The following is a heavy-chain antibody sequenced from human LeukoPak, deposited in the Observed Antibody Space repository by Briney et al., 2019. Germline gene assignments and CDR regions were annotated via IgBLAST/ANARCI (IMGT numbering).Heavy chain of an antibody. D-gene: IGHD2-15*01. CDR1: GFNFSSYG. Sequence: PGGSLRLSCAASGFNFSSYGMHWVRQAPGKGLEWVAVISYDGRNNYYGDSVKGRFTISRDNSKNTLYLQMNSLRAEDTAVYYCAKALLLNAFDIWGQGTMVTVSS. V-gene: IGHV3-30*18. J-gene: IGHJ3*02. CDR2: ISYDGRNN. CDR3: AKALLLNAFDI.